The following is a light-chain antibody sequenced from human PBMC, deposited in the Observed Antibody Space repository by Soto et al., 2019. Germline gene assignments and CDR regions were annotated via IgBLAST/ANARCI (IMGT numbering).Light chain of an antibody. Sequence: DIQMTQSPSSLSASVGDRVTISCRASERISDYLAWYQQKPGKAPKLLINTASSLRSGVPSRFSVSGGGRDLTLRIDSLQPEDFATYLCQQTNTALWTLGHGAQVDI. V-gene: IGKV1-39*01. CDR3: QQTNTALWT. J-gene: IGKJ1*01. CDR2: TAS. CDR1: ERISDY.